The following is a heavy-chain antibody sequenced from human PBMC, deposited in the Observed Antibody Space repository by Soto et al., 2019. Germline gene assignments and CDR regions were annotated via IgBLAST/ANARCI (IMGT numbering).Heavy chain of an antibody. J-gene: IGHJ4*02. V-gene: IGHV3-21*01. CDR1: GVSFSYYS. Sequence: GGSLRLSCVVSGVSFSYYSINWVRQAPGKGLEWVALISGSSSYIYHADSVKGRFTISRDNAKNSLFLQMDSLRVEDTAVYYCARSGEILQTFDSWGQGTLVTVS. CDR2: ISGSSSYI. CDR3: ARSGEILQTFDS. D-gene: IGHD1-26*01.